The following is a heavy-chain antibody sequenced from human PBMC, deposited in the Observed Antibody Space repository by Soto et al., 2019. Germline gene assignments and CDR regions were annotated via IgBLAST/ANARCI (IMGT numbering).Heavy chain of an antibody. CDR2: IYYSGST. V-gene: IGHV4-39*02. J-gene: IGHJ4*02. CDR1: GGSISSSSYY. Sequence: QLQLQESGPGLVKPSETLSLTCTVSGGSISSSSYYWGWIRQPPGKGLEWFGSIYYSGSTYYNPSLKSRVTISVDTSKNQFSLKLSSVTAADTAVYYCARERGYCSGGSCPVDYWGQGTLVTVSS. D-gene: IGHD2-15*01. CDR3: ARERGYCSGGSCPVDY.